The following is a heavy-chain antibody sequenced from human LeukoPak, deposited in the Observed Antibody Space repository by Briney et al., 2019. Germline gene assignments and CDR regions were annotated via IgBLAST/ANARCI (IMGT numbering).Heavy chain of an antibody. D-gene: IGHD2-15*01. CDR2: INHSGST. CDR1: GGSFSGYY. Sequence: TSETLPLTCAVYGGSFSGYYWSWIRQPPGKGLEWIGEINHSGSTNYNPSLKSRVTISVDTSKNQFPLKLSSVTAADTAVYYCARGSHMVVVVAATGGYLDYWGQGTLVTVSS. CDR3: ARGSHMVVVVAATGGYLDY. J-gene: IGHJ4*02. V-gene: IGHV4-34*01.